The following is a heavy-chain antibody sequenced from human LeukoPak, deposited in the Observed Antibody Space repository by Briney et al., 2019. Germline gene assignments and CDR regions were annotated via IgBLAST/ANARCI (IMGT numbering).Heavy chain of an antibody. CDR3: ARDPYYDILIPMDY. J-gene: IGHJ4*02. D-gene: IGHD3-9*01. CDR2: IYYSGST. V-gene: IGHV4-39*02. Sequence: NPSETLSLTCAVSGGSISSNSYYWGWIRQPPGKGLEWIGSIYYSGSTYYNPSLKSRVTISVDTSKNQFSLKLSSVTAADTAVYYCARDPYYDILIPMDYWGQGTLVTVSS. CDR1: GGSISSNSYY.